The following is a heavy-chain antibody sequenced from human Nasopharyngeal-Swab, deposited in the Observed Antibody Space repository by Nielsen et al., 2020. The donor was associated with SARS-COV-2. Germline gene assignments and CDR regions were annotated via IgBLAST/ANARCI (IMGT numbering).Heavy chain of an antibody. Sequence: SETLSLTCAVYGGSFSGYYWSWIRQPPGKGLEWIGEINHSGSTNYNPSLKSRVTISVDTSKNQFSLKLSSVTAADTAVYYCARFPTQQLGYDYWDQGTLVTVSS. CDR2: INHSGST. V-gene: IGHV4-34*01. CDR1: GGSFSGYY. CDR3: ARFPTQQLGYDY. J-gene: IGHJ4*02. D-gene: IGHD6-13*01.